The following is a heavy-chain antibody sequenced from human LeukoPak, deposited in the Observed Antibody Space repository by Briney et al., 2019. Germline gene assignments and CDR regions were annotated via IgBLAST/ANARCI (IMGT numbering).Heavy chain of an antibody. CDR3: AGSSGWPPLNDH. Sequence: GGSLRLSCAASGFTVSGSYMNWVRQAPGKGLEWVSVIYSGGSTYCADSVKGRFTISRDNSKNTLYLQMNSLRAENTAVYYCAGSSGWPPLNDHWGQGTLVTVSS. J-gene: IGHJ4*02. D-gene: IGHD6-19*01. CDR1: GFTVSGSY. CDR2: IYSGGST. V-gene: IGHV3-53*01.